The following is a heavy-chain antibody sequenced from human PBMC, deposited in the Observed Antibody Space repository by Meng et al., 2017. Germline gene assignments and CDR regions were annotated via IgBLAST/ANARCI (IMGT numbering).Heavy chain of an antibody. D-gene: IGHD3-10*01. CDR3: AREGALLWFGEGGNWFDP. CDR2: INPNSGGT. V-gene: IGHV1-2*06. J-gene: IGHJ5*02. CDR1: GYTFTGYY. Sequence: ASVKVSCKASGYTFTGYYMHWVRQAPGQGLEWMGRINPNSGGTNYAQKFQGRVTMTRDTSISTAYMELSRLRSDDTAVYYCAREGALLWFGEGGNWFDPWGQGTLVTVSS.